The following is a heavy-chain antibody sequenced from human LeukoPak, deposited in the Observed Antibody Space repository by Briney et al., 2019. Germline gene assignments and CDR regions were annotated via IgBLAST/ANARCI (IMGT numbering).Heavy chain of an antibody. Sequence: GGSLRLSCAASGFTFSNHGMHWARQAPGKGLEWVAVMCSDGSYKFHAESVEGRFSISRDNSKNTLYLQMNSLRAEDTALYFCARDPGAGASFLDYWGQGTLVTVSS. CDR2: MCSDGSYK. CDR3: ARDPGAGASFLDY. CDR1: GFTFSNHG. V-gene: IGHV3-33*01. J-gene: IGHJ4*02. D-gene: IGHD1-26*01.